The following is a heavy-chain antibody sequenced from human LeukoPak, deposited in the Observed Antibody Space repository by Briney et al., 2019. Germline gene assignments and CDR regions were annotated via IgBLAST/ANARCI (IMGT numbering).Heavy chain of an antibody. CDR1: GFTFDDYA. CDR3: ARDRYSSSGHPYFDY. V-gene: IGHV3-9*01. J-gene: IGHJ4*02. D-gene: IGHD6-13*01. Sequence: GGSLRLSCAASGFTFDDYAMHWVRQAPGQGLEWVSSISWYSGSKGYADSVKGRFTISRDNAKNSLYLQMNILRAEDTASYHYARDRYSSSGHPYFDYWGQGTLVTVSS. CDR2: ISWYSGSK.